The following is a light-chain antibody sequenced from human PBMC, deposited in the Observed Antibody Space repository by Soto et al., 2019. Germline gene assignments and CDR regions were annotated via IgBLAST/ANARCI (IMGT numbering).Light chain of an antibody. J-gene: IGKJ2*01. CDR1: QSISDK. V-gene: IGKV3-15*01. CDR3: QQYKSWPYT. CDR2: GAS. Sequence: EIVMTPYPVTLSVSPGERVPLSCRDSQSISDKSAWYQQKPGQAPRLLMFGASTRATGIPARFSGSGAGTDCTLTITGLQSEDFAGYYWQQYKSWPYTLGQGTKLEIK.